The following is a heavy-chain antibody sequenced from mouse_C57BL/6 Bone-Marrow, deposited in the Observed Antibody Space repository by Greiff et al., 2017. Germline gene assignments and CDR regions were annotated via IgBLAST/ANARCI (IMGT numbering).Heavy chain of an antibody. CDR1: GYTFTSYW. CDR3: ALYDYDEAWFAY. CDR2: IDPSDSYT. Sequence: VQLQQSGAELVMPGASVKLSCKASGYTFTSYWMHWVKQRPGQGLEWIGEIDPSDSYTNYNQKFKGKSTLTVDKSSSTAYMQLSSLTSEDSAVXYCALYDYDEAWFAYWGQGTLVTVSA. J-gene: IGHJ3*01. D-gene: IGHD2-4*01. V-gene: IGHV1-69*01.